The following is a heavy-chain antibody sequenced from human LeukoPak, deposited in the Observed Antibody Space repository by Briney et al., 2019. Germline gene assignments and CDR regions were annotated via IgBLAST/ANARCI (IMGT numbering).Heavy chain of an antibody. CDR1: GYTFTSYY. V-gene: IGHV1-46*01. J-gene: IGHJ4*02. CDR3: ARVEGLGATTVGFDY. D-gene: IGHD1-26*01. CDR2: INPSGGST. Sequence: ASVKVSCKASGYTFTSYYMHWVRQAPGQGLEWMGIINPSGGSTSYAQKFQGRVTMTRDTSTSTVYMELSSLRSEDTAVYYCARVEGLGATTVGFDYWGQGTLVTVSS.